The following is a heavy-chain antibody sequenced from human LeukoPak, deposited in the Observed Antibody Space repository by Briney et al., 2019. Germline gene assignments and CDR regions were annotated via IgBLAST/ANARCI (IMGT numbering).Heavy chain of an antibody. Sequence: ASVKVSCKASGYIFTSYGISWVRQAPGQGLEWMGWINPNSGGTNYVQKFQGRVTMTRDTSISTAYMELSRLRSDDTAVYYCARVRSGSYDFDYWGQGTLVTVSS. CDR2: INPNSGGT. V-gene: IGHV1-2*02. CDR3: ARVRSGSYDFDY. CDR1: GYIFTSYG. D-gene: IGHD1-26*01. J-gene: IGHJ4*02.